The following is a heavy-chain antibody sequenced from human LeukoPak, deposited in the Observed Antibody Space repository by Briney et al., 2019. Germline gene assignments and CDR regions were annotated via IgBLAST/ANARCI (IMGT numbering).Heavy chain of an antibody. CDR1: GGSISTGDYY. J-gene: IGHJ4*02. V-gene: IGHV4-30-4*01. Sequence: SSEALSLTCTVSGGSISTGDYYWSWIRQPPGKGLEYIGYIYYSRSTYYNPSLKSRITISVDTSKNQFSLKLSSVPAADTAVYYCARGGYYFDYWGQGTLVTVSS. CDR3: ARGGYYFDY. CDR2: IYYSRST.